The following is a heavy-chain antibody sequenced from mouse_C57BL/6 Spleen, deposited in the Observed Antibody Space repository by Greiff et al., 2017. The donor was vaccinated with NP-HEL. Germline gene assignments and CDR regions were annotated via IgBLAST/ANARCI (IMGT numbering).Heavy chain of an antibody. Sequence: QVQLQPSGPELVKPGASVKISCKASGYAFSSSWMNWVKPRPGKGLGWIGRIYPGDGDTNYNGKFKGKATLTADKSSSTAYMQLSSLTSEDSAVYFCARDELTPFDYWGQGTTLTVSS. CDR2: IYPGDGDT. CDR1: GYAFSSSW. CDR3: ARDELTPFDY. J-gene: IGHJ2*01. V-gene: IGHV1-82*01. D-gene: IGHD1-1*01.